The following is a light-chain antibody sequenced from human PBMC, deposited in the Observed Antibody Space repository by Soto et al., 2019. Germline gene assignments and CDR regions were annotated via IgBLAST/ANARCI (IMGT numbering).Light chain of an antibody. CDR1: QSVLYSSNNKNY. CDR2: WAS. V-gene: IGKV4-1*01. Sequence: DIVMTQSPASLAVSLGERATINCKSSQSVLYSSNNKNYLAWYQQKPGHPPKVLIYWASTRESGVPDRFSGSGSGTDFILTISSLQAEDVAVYYCQQYYSSPLTFGGGTKVEIK. J-gene: IGKJ4*01. CDR3: QQYYSSPLT.